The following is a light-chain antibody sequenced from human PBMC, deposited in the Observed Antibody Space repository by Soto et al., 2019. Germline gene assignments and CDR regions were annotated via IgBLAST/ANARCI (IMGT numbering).Light chain of an antibody. Sequence: QSVLTQPPSASGTPGQRVTISCSGSSSNIGSNRVNWYQQLPGTAPKLLIYSNTQRPSGVPDRFSGSRSGTSASLAISGLQSEDEAAYYCAAWDDSLNGPVFGGGTKLTVL. CDR3: AAWDDSLNGPV. J-gene: IGLJ2*01. CDR2: SNT. V-gene: IGLV1-44*01. CDR1: SSNIGSNR.